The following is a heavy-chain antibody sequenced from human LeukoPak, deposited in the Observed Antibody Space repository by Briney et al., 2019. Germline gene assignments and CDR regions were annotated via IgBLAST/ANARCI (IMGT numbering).Heavy chain of an antibody. CDR1: GFTFSSYG. V-gene: IGHV3-33*01. J-gene: IGHJ4*02. Sequence: PGRSLRLSCAASGFTFSSYGMHWVRQAPGKGLEWVAVIWYDGSNKYYADSVRGRFTISRDNSKNTLYLQMNSLRAEDTAVYYCAGDYGDRSIVWGQGTLVTVSS. D-gene: IGHD4-17*01. CDR3: AGDYGDRSIV. CDR2: IWYDGSNK.